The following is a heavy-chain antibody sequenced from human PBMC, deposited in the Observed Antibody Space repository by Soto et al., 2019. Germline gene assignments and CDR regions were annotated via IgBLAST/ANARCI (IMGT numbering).Heavy chain of an antibody. V-gene: IGHV4-31*03. CDR2: IYYSGST. CDR1: GGSISSGGDY. D-gene: IGHD6-6*01. J-gene: IGHJ3*02. Sequence: SYSLSLTCTVSGGSISSGGDYWSWIRQHPGKGLEWIGYIYYSGSTYYNPSLKSRVTISVDTSKNQFSLKLSSVTAADTAVYYCARDTTSAWQLVLGVGAFDIWGQGTMVTVSS. CDR3: ARDTTSAWQLVLGVGAFDI.